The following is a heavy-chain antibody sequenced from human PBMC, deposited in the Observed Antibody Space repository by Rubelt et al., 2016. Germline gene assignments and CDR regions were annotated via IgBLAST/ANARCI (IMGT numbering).Heavy chain of an antibody. J-gene: IGHJ4*02. D-gene: IGHD1-26*01. CDR3: ASMLVGATLYFDY. Sequence: GKGLEWIGSIYYSGSTYYNPSLKSRVTISLDTSKNQFSLKLSSVTAADTAVYYCASMLVGATLYFDYWGQGTLVTVSS. V-gene: IGHV4-39*01. CDR2: IYYSGST.